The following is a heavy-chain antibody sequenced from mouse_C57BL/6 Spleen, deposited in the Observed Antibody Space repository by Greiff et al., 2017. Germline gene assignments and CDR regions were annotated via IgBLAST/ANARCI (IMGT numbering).Heavy chain of an antibody. V-gene: IGHV1-80*01. CDR3: ARSGVDGYSWCAY. D-gene: IGHD2-3*01. Sequence: QVQLQQSGAELVKPGASVKISCKASGYAFSSYWMNWVKQRPGKGLEWIGQIYPGDGDTNYNGKFKGKATLTADKSSSTAYMQLSSLTSEDSAVYFCARSGVDGYSWCAYWGQGTLVTVSA. CDR2: IYPGDGDT. J-gene: IGHJ3*01. CDR1: GYAFSSYW.